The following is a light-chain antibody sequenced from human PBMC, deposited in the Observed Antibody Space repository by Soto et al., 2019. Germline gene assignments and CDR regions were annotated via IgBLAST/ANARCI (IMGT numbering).Light chain of an antibody. CDR1: QSVSNY. CDR2: DTT. CDR3: QQRRNLPYT. J-gene: IGKJ2*01. V-gene: IGKV3-11*01. Sequence: ETLLTQSPGTLSLSPGERATLSCRASQSVSNYLPWFQQKPGQAPRLLIFDTTNRAPGTPARFSGSGSVTDFTLTISSLEPEDFAVYYCQQRRNLPYTFGQGTKLEIK.